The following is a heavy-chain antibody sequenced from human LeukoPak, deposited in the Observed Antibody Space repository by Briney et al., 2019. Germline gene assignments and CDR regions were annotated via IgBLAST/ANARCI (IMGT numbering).Heavy chain of an antibody. J-gene: IGHJ4*02. CDR3: ARVRYSGSSQFFDY. V-gene: IGHV3-74*01. CDR1: GFTFSTYW. Sequence: PGGSLRLSCAASGFTFSTYWIHWVRQAPGKGLVWVSLIKSDGSSITYADSVKGRFTISRDNAKNTLYLQTNSLRVEDTAVYYCARVRYSGSSQFFDYWGQGTLVTVSS. CDR2: IKSDGSSI. D-gene: IGHD6-6*01.